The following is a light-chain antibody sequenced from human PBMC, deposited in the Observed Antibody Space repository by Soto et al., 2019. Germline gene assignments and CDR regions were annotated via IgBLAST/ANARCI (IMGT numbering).Light chain of an antibody. CDR1: SSDVGGYNY. CDR3: CSYAGSYTMV. V-gene: IGLV2-11*01. J-gene: IGLJ3*02. CDR2: EVN. Sequence: QSALTQPRSVSGSPGQSVTISCTGTSSDVGGYNYVSWYQQHPGKAPKLIIYEVNKRPSGVPDRLSGSKSDNTASLTISGLQAEDEADYYCCSYAGSYTMVFGGGTKVTVL.